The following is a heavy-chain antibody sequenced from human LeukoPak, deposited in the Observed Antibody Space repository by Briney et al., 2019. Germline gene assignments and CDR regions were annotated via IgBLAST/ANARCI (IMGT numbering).Heavy chain of an antibody. V-gene: IGHV3-21*04. D-gene: IGHD3-3*01. CDR2: ISSSSSYI. Sequence: GGSLRLSCAASGFTFSSYSMNWVRQAPGKGLEWVSSISSSSSYIYYADSVKGRFTISRDNSKNTLYLQMNSLRAEDTAVYYCARYRLPYYDFWSGYYDYWGQGTLVTVSS. CDR1: GFTFSSYS. CDR3: ARYRLPYYDFWSGYYDY. J-gene: IGHJ4*02.